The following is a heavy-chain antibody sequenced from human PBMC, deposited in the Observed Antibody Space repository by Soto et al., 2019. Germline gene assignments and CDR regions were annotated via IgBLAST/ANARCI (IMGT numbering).Heavy chain of an antibody. CDR1: GFTFSSYG. Sequence: GGSLRLSCSASGFTFSSYGMHWVRQAPGKGLEWVTVIWYDGSNKYYADSVKGRFTISRDNSKNTLYLQMNSLRAEDTAVYYCARPWGSGWYSGWGQGTLVTVS. V-gene: IGHV3-33*01. CDR2: IWYDGSNK. D-gene: IGHD6-19*01. CDR3: ARPWGSGWYSG. J-gene: IGHJ4*02.